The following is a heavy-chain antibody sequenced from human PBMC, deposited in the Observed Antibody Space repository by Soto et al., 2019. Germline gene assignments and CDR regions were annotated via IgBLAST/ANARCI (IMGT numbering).Heavy chain of an antibody. CDR2: ISAPGVGS. Sequence: PGGSLRLSCAASGFTFGSYAMSWVRQAPGKGLEWVSLISAPGVGSYYADSVKGRFTISRDNSKNTIYLQMDSLRADDTALYYCAKDRRPGGNYGFYFEHWGHGTLVTVSS. D-gene: IGHD4-17*01. J-gene: IGHJ5*02. CDR3: AKDRRPGGNYGFYFEH. CDR1: GFTFGSYA. V-gene: IGHV3-23*01.